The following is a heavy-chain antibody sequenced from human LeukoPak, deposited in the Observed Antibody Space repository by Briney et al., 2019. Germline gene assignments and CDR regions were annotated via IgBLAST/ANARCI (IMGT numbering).Heavy chain of an antibody. V-gene: IGHV3-23*01. CDR1: GFTFSNYA. J-gene: IGHJ4*02. CDR2: VSGGGGST. D-gene: IGHD2-15*01. CDR3: AKSGTACSGGSCHSHYFDF. Sequence: GGSLRLSCAASGFTFSNYAMSWVRQAPGKGLQWVSAVSGGGGSTSYADSAKGRFTISRDNSKNTVYLQLNSLRAEDTAVYYCAKSGTACSGGSCHSHYFDFWGQGTLVTVSS.